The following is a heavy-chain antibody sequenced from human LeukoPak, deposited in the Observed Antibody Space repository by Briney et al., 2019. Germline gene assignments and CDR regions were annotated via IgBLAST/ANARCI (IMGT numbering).Heavy chain of an antibody. Sequence: SETLSLTCTVSGGSISSYYWSWIRQPPGKGLEWIGYIYHSGSTYYNPSLKSRVTISVDRSKNQFSLKLSSVTAADTAVYYCARVLVYYYGMDVWGQGTTVTVSS. CDR2: IYHSGST. CDR3: ARVLVYYYGMDV. J-gene: IGHJ6*02. V-gene: IGHV4-59*12. CDR1: GGSISSYY.